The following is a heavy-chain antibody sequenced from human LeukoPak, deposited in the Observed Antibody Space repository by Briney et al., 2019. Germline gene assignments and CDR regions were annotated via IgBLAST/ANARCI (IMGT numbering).Heavy chain of an antibody. D-gene: IGHD2-15*01. V-gene: IGHV6-1*01. CDR3: ARTTCSGGTCSVSFDS. CDR1: GVSVSSNSAA. J-gene: IGHJ4*02. CDR2: TYYRSKWYN. Sequence: SQTLSRTCAISGVSVSSNSAAWNWIRQSPSRGLEWLGRTYYRSKWYNNYAVSVKSRITVNPDTSKNQFSLQLNSVTPEDTAVYYCARTTCSGGTCSVSFDSWGQGTPVTVSS.